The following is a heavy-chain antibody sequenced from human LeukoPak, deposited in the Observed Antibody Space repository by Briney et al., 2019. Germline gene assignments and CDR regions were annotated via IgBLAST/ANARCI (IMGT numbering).Heavy chain of an antibody. Sequence: PSETLSLTCTVSGGSISSYYWSWIRQPPGKGLEWIGYIYYSGSTNYNPSLKSRVTISVDTSKNQFSPKLSSVTAADTAVYYCARGRGGYDPLDYWGQGTLVTVSS. D-gene: IGHD5-12*01. CDR3: ARGRGGYDPLDY. CDR2: IYYSGST. J-gene: IGHJ4*02. V-gene: IGHV4-59*01. CDR1: GGSISSYY.